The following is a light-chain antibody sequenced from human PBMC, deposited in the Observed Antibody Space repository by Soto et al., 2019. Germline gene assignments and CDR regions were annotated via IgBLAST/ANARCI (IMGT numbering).Light chain of an antibody. V-gene: IGKV3-20*01. Sequence: EIVLTQSPGTLSLSPGERATLSCRASQSVSSSYLAWYQQKPGQAPRLLIYGASSKATGIPDRFSGSGSGTDFTLTISRLEPEDFAVYYCHQYGSSPIFGQGTKLEIK. J-gene: IGKJ2*01. CDR3: HQYGSSPI. CDR1: QSVSSSY. CDR2: GAS.